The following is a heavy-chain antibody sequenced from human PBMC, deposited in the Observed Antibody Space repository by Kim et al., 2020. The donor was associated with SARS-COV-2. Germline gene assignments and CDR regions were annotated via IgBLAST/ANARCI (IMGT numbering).Heavy chain of an antibody. CDR3: ARDLDAGYGSGSYFGFDP. CDR1: GGSISSGDYY. J-gene: IGHJ5*02. V-gene: IGHV4-30-4*01. CDR2: IYYSGST. D-gene: IGHD3-10*01. Sequence: SETLSLTCTVSGGSISSGDYYWSWIRQPPGKGLEWIGYIYYSGSTYYNPSLKSRVTISVDTSKNQFSLKLSSVTAADTAVYYCARDLDAGYGSGSYFGFDPWGQGTLVTVSS.